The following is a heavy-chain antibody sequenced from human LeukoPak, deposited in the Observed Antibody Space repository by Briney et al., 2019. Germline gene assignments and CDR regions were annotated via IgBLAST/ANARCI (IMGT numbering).Heavy chain of an antibody. CDR1: GGTFSSYA. J-gene: IGHJ6*03. V-gene: IGHV1-69*05. CDR3: ASDPGVTGTTNNKYYYYYMDV. D-gene: IGHD1-7*01. Sequence: SVKVPCKASGGTFSSYAISWVRQAPGQGLEWMGGIIPIFGTANYAQKFQGRVTITTDESTSTAYMELSSLRSEDTAVYYCASDPGVTGTTNNKYYYYYMDVWGKGTTVTVSS. CDR2: IIPIFGTA.